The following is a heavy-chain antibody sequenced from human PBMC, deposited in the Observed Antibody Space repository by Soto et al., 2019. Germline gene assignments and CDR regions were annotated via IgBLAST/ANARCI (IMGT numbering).Heavy chain of an antibody. J-gene: IGHJ6*02. CDR1: GFTFSSYS. CDR3: ARAPVSYRYYGMDV. D-gene: IGHD1-26*01. CDR2: ISSRSSYI. Sequence: EVQLVESGGGLVKPGGSLRLSCAASGFTFSSYSMNWVRQAPGKGLEWVSSISSRSSYIYYADSVKGRFTISRDNAKNSLYLQINSLRAEDTAVYYCARAPVSYRYYGMDVWGQGTTVTVSS. V-gene: IGHV3-21*01.